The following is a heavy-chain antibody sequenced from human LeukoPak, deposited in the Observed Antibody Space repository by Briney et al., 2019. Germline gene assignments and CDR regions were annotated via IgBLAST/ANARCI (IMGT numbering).Heavy chain of an antibody. V-gene: IGHV4-38-2*02. D-gene: IGHD3-3*01. CDR1: GYPISSGYY. Sequence: KPSETLSLTCTVSGYPISSGYYWGWIRQPPGKGLEWIGYIDSSNSGNTYYNPSLKSRVTLSIDTSKNQFSLNLSSVTAADTAVYFCVTTITIFGVNPNWFDPWGQGTRVTVSS. CDR3: VTTITIFGVNPNWFDP. CDR2: IDSSNSGNT. J-gene: IGHJ5*02.